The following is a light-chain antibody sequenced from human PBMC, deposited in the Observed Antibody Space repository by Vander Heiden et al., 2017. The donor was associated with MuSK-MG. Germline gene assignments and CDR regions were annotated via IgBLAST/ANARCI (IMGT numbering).Light chain of an antibody. CDR3: GTWYRSLSGWV. CDR1: SSNIGNTY. V-gene: IGLV1-51*01. J-gene: IGLJ3*02. Sequence: QSVLTQPPSVSAATGQKVTISCSGCSSNIGNTYVSWYQQLQGTAPKLFFHDGNQRPAGIPDRFSGSKSGTSATVSTTVLQTGDEAEYYCGTWYRSLSGWVFGGGTKLTVL. CDR2: DGN.